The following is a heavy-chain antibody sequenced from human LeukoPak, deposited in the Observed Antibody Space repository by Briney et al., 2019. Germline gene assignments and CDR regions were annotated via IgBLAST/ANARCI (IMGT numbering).Heavy chain of an antibody. Sequence: GGSLRLSCGASGFIFKRYWMSWVRQAPGKGPEWVANIKENGSEEYYVDSVKGRFTISRDNAKNSLYLQMNSLRAEDTAVYYCARVLSGGSCIFDYWGQGTPVTVSS. CDR1: GFIFKRYW. V-gene: IGHV3-7*03. J-gene: IGHJ4*02. CDR2: IKENGSEE. CDR3: ARVLSGGSCIFDY. D-gene: IGHD2-15*01.